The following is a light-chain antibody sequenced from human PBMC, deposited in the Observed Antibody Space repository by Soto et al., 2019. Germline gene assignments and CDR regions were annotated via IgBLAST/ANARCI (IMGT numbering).Light chain of an antibody. CDR2: DAS. V-gene: IGKV3-11*01. CDR3: QQRSNWPPT. Sequence: EIGWTQYPATLSLSPGERATLSCRASQSVSSYLAWYQQKPGQAPRLLIYDASNRATGIPARFSGSGSGTDFTLTISSLEPEDFAVYYCQQRSNWPPTFGQGTKV. CDR1: QSVSSY. J-gene: IGKJ2*01.